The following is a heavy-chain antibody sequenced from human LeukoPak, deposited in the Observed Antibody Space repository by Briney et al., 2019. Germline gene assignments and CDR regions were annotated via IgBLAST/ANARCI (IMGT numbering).Heavy chain of an antibody. Sequence: PSETLSLTCAVSGYSISSGYYWGWIRQPPGKGLEWIGSIYHSGSTYYNPSLKSRVTISVDTSKNQFSLKLSSVTAADTAVYYCARQDAYDFWSGYLYYFDYWGQGTLVTVSS. J-gene: IGHJ4*02. CDR2: IYHSGST. V-gene: IGHV4-38-2*01. D-gene: IGHD3-3*01. CDR1: GYSISSGYY. CDR3: ARQDAYDFWSGYLYYFDY.